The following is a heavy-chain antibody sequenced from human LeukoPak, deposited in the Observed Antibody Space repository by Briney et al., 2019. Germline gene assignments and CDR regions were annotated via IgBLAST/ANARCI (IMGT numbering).Heavy chain of an antibody. CDR2: IYTSGST. V-gene: IGHV4-61*02. D-gene: IGHD1-26*01. J-gene: IGHJ4*02. CDR1: GGSISSGSYY. CDR3: AREGAQWDWRYYFDY. Sequence: SETLSLTCTVSGGSISSGSYYWSWIRQPAGKGLEWIGRIYTSGSTNYNPSLKSRVTISVDTSKNQFSLKLSSVTAADTAVYYCAREGAQWDWRYYFDYWGQGTLVTVSS.